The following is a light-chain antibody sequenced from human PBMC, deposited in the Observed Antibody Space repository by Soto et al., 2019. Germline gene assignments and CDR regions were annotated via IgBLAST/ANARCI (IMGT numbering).Light chain of an antibody. CDR1: QAVNTR. Sequence: EIVLTQSPATLSSFPGDRVTLSCRASQAVNTRLAWYQHKPGQAPRLLIYGASTRATGIPARFSGSGSGTEFTLTISRLEPEDFTVYYCHHYETFGQGTKVDIK. CDR2: GAS. J-gene: IGKJ1*01. CDR3: HHYET. V-gene: IGKV3D-11*03.